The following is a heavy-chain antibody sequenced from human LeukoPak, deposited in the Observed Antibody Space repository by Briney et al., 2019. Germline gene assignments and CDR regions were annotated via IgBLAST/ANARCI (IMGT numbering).Heavy chain of an antibody. CDR1: GGSISNYY. Sequence: SSETLSLTCTVSGGSISNYYWSWIRQPAGKGLEWIGRIYTSGSTNYNPSLKSRVTMSVDTSKNQFSLKLSSVTAADTAVYYCARAGYIYGADASDIWSQGTMVTVPS. D-gene: IGHD5-18*01. CDR3: ARAGYIYGADASDI. J-gene: IGHJ3*02. CDR2: IYTSGST. V-gene: IGHV4-4*07.